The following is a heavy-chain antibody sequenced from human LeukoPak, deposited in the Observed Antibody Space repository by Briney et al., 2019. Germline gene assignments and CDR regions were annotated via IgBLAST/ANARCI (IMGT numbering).Heavy chain of an antibody. J-gene: IGHJ4*02. Sequence: ASVKVSCKASGYTFTSYYMLWVRQAPGQGLEWMGWINPNSGGTNYAQKFQGRVTMTRDTSISTAYMELSRLRSDDTAVYYCARDGGSSTSCYGYWGQGTLVTVSS. CDR3: ARDGGSSTSCYGY. CDR1: GYTFTSYY. CDR2: INPNSGGT. V-gene: IGHV1-2*02. D-gene: IGHD2-2*01.